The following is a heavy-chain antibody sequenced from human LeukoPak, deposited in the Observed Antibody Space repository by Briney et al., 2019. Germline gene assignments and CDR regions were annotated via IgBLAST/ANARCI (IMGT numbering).Heavy chain of an antibody. J-gene: IGHJ4*02. Sequence: GGSLRLSCAASGFTFSSYAMHWVRQAPGKGLEWVAVISYDGSNKYYADSVKGRFTISRDNSKNTLYLQMNSLRAEDAAVYYCARDIVDFWSGYYTEGFDYWGQGTLVTVSS. CDR3: ARDIVDFWSGYYTEGFDY. CDR2: ISYDGSNK. CDR1: GFTFSSYA. D-gene: IGHD3-3*01. V-gene: IGHV3-30-3*01.